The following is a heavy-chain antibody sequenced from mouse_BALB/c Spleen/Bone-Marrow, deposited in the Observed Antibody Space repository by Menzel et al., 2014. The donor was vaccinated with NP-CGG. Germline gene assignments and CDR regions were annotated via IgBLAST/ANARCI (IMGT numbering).Heavy chain of an antibody. CDR3: KRSLGRFAY. J-gene: IGHJ3*01. D-gene: IGHD4-1*01. V-gene: IGHV1S53*02. Sequence: VQRVESDAELVKPGASVKISCKASGYTFTDHAIHWVKRKPERGLEWIGYISPGDGVIKYNEKFKGKAILTADKSSSTAYMQLNSLTSEDSAVYFCKRSLGRFAYWGQGTLVTVSA. CDR2: ISPGDGVI. CDR1: GYTFTDHA.